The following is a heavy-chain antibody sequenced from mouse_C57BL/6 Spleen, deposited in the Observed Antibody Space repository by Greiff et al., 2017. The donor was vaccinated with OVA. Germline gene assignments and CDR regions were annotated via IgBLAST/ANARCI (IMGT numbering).Heavy chain of an antibody. D-gene: IGHD2-2*01. J-gene: IGHJ2*01. Sequence: QVQLKQPGAELVMPGASVKLSCKASGYTFTSYWTHWVKQRPGQGLEWIGEIDPSDSYTNYNQKFKGKSTLTVDKSSSTAYMQLSSLTSEDSAVYYCARSGGYDPYYFDYWGQGTTLTVSS. V-gene: IGHV1-69*01. CDR1: GYTFTSYW. CDR2: IDPSDSYT. CDR3: ARSGGYDPYYFDY.